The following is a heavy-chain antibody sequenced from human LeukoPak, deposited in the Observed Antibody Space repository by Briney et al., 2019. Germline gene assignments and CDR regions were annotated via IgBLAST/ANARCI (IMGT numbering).Heavy chain of an antibody. CDR1: GGSISSSSYY. V-gene: IGHV4-39*07. D-gene: IGHD3-10*01. J-gene: IGHJ4*02. Sequence: SETLSLTCTVSGGSISSSSYYWGWIRQPPGKGLEWIGSIYYSGSTNYNPSLKSRVTISVDTSKNQFSLKLSSVTAADTAVYYCARGLLGAQLLDYWGQGTLVTVSS. CDR3: ARGLLGAQLLDY. CDR2: IYYSGST.